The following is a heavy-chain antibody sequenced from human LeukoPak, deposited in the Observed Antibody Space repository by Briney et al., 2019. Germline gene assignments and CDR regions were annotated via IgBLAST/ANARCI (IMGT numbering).Heavy chain of an antibody. Sequence: GGSLRLSCAASGFTFSNYGYGMHWVRQAPGKGLEWVAFIRYDGSKKYYADSVKDRFTFSRDISNNTLYLQMNSLGTEDTAVYYCALQGYLVAFDYWGQGTLVTVSS. CDR1: GFTFSNYGYG. D-gene: IGHD6-13*01. V-gene: IGHV3-30*02. CDR3: ALQGYLVAFDY. J-gene: IGHJ4*02. CDR2: IRYDGSKK.